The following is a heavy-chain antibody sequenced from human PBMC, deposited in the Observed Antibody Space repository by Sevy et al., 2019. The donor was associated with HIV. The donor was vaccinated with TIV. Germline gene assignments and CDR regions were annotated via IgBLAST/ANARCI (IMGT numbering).Heavy chain of an antibody. J-gene: IGHJ3*02. Sequence: SETLSLTCAVSGGSISSSNWWSWVRQPPGRGLEWIGEIYRSGSTNYNPSLKSRVTISVDKSKNQFSLKLSSVTAADTAVYYCARAPTMINAFDIWGQGTMVTVSS. V-gene: IGHV4-4*02. CDR2: IYRSGST. D-gene: IGHD3-22*01. CDR3: ARAPTMINAFDI. CDR1: GGSISSSNW.